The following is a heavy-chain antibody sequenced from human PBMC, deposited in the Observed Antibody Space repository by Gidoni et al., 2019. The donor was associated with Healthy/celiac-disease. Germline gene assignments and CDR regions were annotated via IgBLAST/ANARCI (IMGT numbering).Heavy chain of an antibody. CDR3: ARGAPLYSSSLFDY. D-gene: IGHD6-13*01. CDR1: GGSFSGYY. CDR2: INHGGST. J-gene: IGHJ4*02. Sequence: QVQLQQWGEGLLKPSETLSLTCAVDGGSFSGYYWSWIRQPPGKGLEWIGEINHGGSTHYNPSLTSRVTISVDTSKNQFSLKLSSVTAADTAVYYCARGAPLYSSSLFDYWGQGTLVTVSS. V-gene: IGHV4-34*01.